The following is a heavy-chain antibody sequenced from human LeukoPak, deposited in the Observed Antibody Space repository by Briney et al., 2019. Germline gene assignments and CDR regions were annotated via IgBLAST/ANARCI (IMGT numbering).Heavy chain of an antibody. CDR1: GFTFTSSA. CDR2: IVVGSGNT. Sequence: SVKVSCKASGFTFTSSAMQWVRQARGQRLEWIGWIVVGSGNTNYAQKFQERVTITRDMSTRTAYMELSSLRSEDTAVYYCASHSSSWYDHDAFDIWGQGTMVTVSS. CDR3: ASHSSSWYDHDAFDI. J-gene: IGHJ3*02. V-gene: IGHV1-58*02. D-gene: IGHD6-13*01.